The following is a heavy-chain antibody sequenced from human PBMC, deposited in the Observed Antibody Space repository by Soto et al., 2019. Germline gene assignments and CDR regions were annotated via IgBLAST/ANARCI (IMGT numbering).Heavy chain of an antibody. Sequence: PGGSLRLSCAASGFTFSTYGMHWVRQAPGKGLEWMSAMSYDGSNKYYADSVKGRFTISRDSFKNTLYLQMNSLRLEDTAVYYCARDVRYMGYYYYGMDVWGQGTTVTVSS. V-gene: IGHV3-30-3*01. D-gene: IGHD2-2*02. CDR1: GFTFSTYG. J-gene: IGHJ6*02. CDR2: MSYDGSNK. CDR3: ARDVRYMGYYYYGMDV.